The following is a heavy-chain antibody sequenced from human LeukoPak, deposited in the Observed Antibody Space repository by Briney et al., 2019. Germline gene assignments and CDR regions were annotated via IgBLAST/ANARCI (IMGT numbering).Heavy chain of an antibody. CDR3: AREDKGGVDY. CDR2: INWNGGST. V-gene: IGHV3-20*04. D-gene: IGHD3-16*01. J-gene: IGHJ4*02. Sequence: WGSLRLSRAASGFTFDDYGMSWVRQGPGKGLEWVSGINWNGGSTGYADSVKGRFTISRDNAKNSLYLQMNSLRAEDTALYYCAREDKGGVDYWGQGTLVTVSS. CDR1: GFTFDDYG.